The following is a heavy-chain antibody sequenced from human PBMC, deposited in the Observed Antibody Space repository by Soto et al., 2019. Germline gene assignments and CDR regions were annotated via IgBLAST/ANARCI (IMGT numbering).Heavy chain of an antibody. CDR2: MRSRANSYAT. D-gene: IGHD5-12*01. Sequence: PGGSLRLSCAASGFSFTCSAMHWVRQSSGKGLEWVGRMRSRANSYATTYAESVKGRFTISRDDSKNTAYLQMNSLKTEDTAVYYCTTSANDKFVDYWGQGTLVTVSS. CDR3: TTSANDKFVDY. CDR1: GFSFTCSA. V-gene: IGHV3-73*01. J-gene: IGHJ4*02.